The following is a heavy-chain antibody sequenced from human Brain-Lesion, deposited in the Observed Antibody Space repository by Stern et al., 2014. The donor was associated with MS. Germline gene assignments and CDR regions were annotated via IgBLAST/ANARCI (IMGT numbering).Heavy chain of an antibody. CDR1: GGSISSGGYY. V-gene: IGHV4-61*02. Sequence: VQLVESGPGLVKPSQTLSLSCTVSGGSISSGGYYWSWIRQPAGKGLEWIGRIFNSGSTSYKPSLKSRGTISIYPSKTQFSLRLNSMTAADTAVYYCARGRVVPGFQYYATDVWGQGTTVIVSS. CDR2: IFNSGST. CDR3: ARGRVVPGFQYYATDV. J-gene: IGHJ6*02. D-gene: IGHD2-2*01.